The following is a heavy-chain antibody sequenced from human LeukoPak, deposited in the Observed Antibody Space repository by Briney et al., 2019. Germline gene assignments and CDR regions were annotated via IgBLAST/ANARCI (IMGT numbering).Heavy chain of an antibody. CDR3: AKHADYYDSSGSSYYFDY. CDR1: GFTFSTYG. V-gene: IGHV3-30*18. D-gene: IGHD3-22*01. J-gene: IGHJ4*02. Sequence: PGRSLRLSCAASGFTFSTYGMHWVRKAPGTGLEWVAIISYDGDNKYYADSVKGRFTISRDNSKNTLYLQMNSLRAEDTAVYYCAKHADYYDSSGSSYYFDYWGQGALVTVSS. CDR2: ISYDGDNK.